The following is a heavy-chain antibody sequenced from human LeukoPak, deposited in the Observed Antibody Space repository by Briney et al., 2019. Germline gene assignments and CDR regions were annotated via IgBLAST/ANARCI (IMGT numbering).Heavy chain of an antibody. CDR2: T. CDR3: ARLTDSYWYLAY. V-gene: IGHV5-51*01. Sequence: TRYSTSFEGQVTISVDKSINTTYLQWSSLEASDTAMYYCARLTDSYWYLAYWGQGTLVTVSS. J-gene: IGHJ4*02. D-gene: IGHD1-26*01.